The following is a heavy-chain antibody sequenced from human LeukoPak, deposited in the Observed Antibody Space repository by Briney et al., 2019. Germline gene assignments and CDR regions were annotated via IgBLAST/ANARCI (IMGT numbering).Heavy chain of an antibody. D-gene: IGHD3-3*01. J-gene: IGHJ4*02. CDR1: GYTFNVYY. Sequence: ASVKVSCRASGYTFNVYYIHWVRQAPGQGREWMGWINPNSGGTNYAQKFQGRVTMTRDTSISTAYMELSRLRSDDTAVYYCARDGPDFWSGYYQGWGYFDYWGQGTLVTVSS. V-gene: IGHV1-2*02. CDR2: INPNSGGT. CDR3: ARDGPDFWSGYYQGWGYFDY.